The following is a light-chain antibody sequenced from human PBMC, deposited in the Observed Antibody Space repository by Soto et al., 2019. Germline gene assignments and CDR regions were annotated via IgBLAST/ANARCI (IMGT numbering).Light chain of an antibody. CDR3: QQRASWPLT. J-gene: IGKJ4*01. Sequence: IVLTQSPATLSLSPGERATLSCWASQSLGTSLAWYQHRPGQAPRLLLYRASNRAAGIPARFSGSGYGTGVTLTISSLEPEDFGSYYCQQRASWPLTFGGGTKVEI. CDR1: QSLGTS. V-gene: IGKV3-11*01. CDR2: RAS.